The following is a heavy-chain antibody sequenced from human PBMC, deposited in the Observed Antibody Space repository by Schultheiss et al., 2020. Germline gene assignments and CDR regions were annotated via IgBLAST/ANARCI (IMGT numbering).Heavy chain of an antibody. CDR2: ISYDGSNK. D-gene: IGHD3-3*01. J-gene: IGHJ4*02. CDR1: GFTFSSYG. CDR3: ARSKGDFWSGRKEFDY. V-gene: IGHV3-30*03. Sequence: GGSLRLSCAASGFTFSSYGMHWVRQAPGKGLEWVAVISYDGSNKYYADSVKGRFTISRDNAENSLYLHMNSLRAEDTAVYYCARSKGDFWSGRKEFDYWGQGTLVTVSS.